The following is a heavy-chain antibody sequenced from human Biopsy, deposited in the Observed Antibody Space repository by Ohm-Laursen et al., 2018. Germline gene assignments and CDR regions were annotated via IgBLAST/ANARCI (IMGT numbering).Heavy chain of an antibody. V-gene: IGHV3-7*01. Sequence: SLRLSCTASGFTFSSYWMSWVRQAPGKGLEWVANIKQDGSETYFVDSVKGRFTISRDSAKSPLYLQMNSLRAEDTAVYYCARSMTTMVRRRSYYFDYWGQGTLVTVSS. CDR3: ARSMTTMVRRRSYYFDY. CDR1: GFTFSSYW. J-gene: IGHJ4*02. D-gene: IGHD3-10*01. CDR2: IKQDGSET.